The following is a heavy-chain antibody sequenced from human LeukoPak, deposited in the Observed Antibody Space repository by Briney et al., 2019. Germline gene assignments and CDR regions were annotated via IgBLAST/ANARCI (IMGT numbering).Heavy chain of an antibody. J-gene: IGHJ4*02. CDR1: GFTFSGSA. Sequence: GSLRLSCAASGFTFSGSAMHWVRQASGKGLEWVGRIRSKANSYATAYAASVKGRFTISRDDSKNTAYLQMNSLKTEDTAVYYCTRQDILTGYYPEPFDYWGQGTLVTVSS. D-gene: IGHD3-9*01. V-gene: IGHV3-73*01. CDR3: TRQDILTGYYPEPFDY. CDR2: IRSKANSYAT.